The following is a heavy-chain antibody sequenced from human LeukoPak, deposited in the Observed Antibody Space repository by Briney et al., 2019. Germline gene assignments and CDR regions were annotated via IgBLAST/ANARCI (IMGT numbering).Heavy chain of an antibody. D-gene: IGHD5-18*01. CDR3: ATGRAGYLGYFDY. Sequence: PSETLSLTCTVSGGSISSYYWSWIRQPPGKGLDWIGYIYYSGSTNYNPSLKSRVTISVDTSKNQFSLKLSSVTAADTAVYYCATGRAGYLGYFDYWGQGTLVTVSS. CDR2: IYYSGST. V-gene: IGHV4-59*01. J-gene: IGHJ4*02. CDR1: GGSISSYY.